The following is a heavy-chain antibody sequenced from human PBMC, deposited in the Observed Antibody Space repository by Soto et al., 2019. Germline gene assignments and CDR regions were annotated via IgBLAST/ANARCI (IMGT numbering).Heavy chain of an antibody. CDR3: AGRIAGGGTLAY. CDR1: GLTFSSYA. CDR2: ISGSGGST. V-gene: IGHV3-23*01. J-gene: IGHJ4*02. Sequence: GGSLRLSCAASGLTFSSYAMSWVRQAPGKGLEWVSAISGSGGSTFYADSVKGRFTISRDNSKNTVFLQMNSLRVEDTAVYYCAGRIAGGGTLAYWGQGTLVTVYS. D-gene: IGHD2-15*01.